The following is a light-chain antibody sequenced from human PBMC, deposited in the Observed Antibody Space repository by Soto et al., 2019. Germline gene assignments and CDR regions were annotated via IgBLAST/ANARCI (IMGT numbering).Light chain of an antibody. Sequence: DIQMTQSPSSLSASVGDRVTITFRASQSISSYLNWYQQKPGKAPKLLIYAASSLQTGVPSRFSGSGSGTDFTLTISSLQPEDFATYYCQQTDGFPQTFGQGTKVDIK. CDR3: QQTDGFPQT. V-gene: IGKV1-39*01. CDR1: QSISSY. CDR2: AAS. J-gene: IGKJ1*01.